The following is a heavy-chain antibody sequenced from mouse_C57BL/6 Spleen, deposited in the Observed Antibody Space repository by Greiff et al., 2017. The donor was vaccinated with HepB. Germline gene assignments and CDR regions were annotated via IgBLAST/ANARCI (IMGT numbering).Heavy chain of an antibody. CDR2: INYDGSST. CDR1: GFTFSDYY. CDR3: ARDLRSHFDY. D-gene: IGHD1-1*01. J-gene: IGHJ2*01. V-gene: IGHV5-16*01. Sequence: EVKLMESEGGLVQPGSSMKLSCTASGFTFSDYYMAWVRQVPEKGLEWVANINYDGSSTYYLDSLKSRFIISRDNAKNILYLQMSSLKSEDTATYYCARDLRSHFDYWGQGTTLTVSS.